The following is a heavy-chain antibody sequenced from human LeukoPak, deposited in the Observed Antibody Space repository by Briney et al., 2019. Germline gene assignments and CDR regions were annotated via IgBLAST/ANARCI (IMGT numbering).Heavy chain of an antibody. V-gene: IGHV3-30*02. CDR1: GFTFSSYG. Sequence: PGGSLRLSCAASGFTFSSYGMHWVRQAPGKGLEWVAFIRYDGSNKYYADSVKGRFTISRDNSKNTLYLQMNSLGAEDTAVCYCARGSEYTYAFTGRERTKSRLDYWGQGTLVTVSS. J-gene: IGHJ4*02. CDR3: ARGSEYTYAFTGRERTKSRLDY. D-gene: IGHD3-16*01. CDR2: IRYDGSNK.